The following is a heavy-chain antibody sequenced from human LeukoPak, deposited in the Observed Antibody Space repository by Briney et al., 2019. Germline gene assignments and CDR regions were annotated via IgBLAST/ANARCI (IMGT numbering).Heavy chain of an antibody. CDR1: GGSISSSSYY. D-gene: IGHD6-19*01. CDR3: ARSIIAVAGAFDI. J-gene: IGHJ3*02. CDR2: IYTSGST. V-gene: IGHV4-61*05. Sequence: SETLSLTCTVSGGSISSSSYYWGWIRQPPGKGQEWIGYIYTSGSTNYNPSLKSRVTISVDTSKNQFSLKLSSVTAADTAVYYCARSIIAVAGAFDIWGQGTMVTVSS.